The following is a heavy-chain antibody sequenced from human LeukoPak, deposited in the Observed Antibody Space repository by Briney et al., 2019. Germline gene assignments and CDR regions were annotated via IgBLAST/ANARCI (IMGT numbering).Heavy chain of an antibody. D-gene: IGHD2-2*01. J-gene: IGHJ4*02. CDR1: GGSISSYY. CDR2: IYYSGST. V-gene: IGHV4-59*01. Sequence: SETLSLTCTVSGGSISSYYWSWIRQPPGKGLEWIGYIYYSGSTNYNPSLKSRVTISVGTSKNQFSLKLSSVTAADTAVYYCARDDTYCSSTSCYWVTDYWGQGTLVTVSS. CDR3: ARDDTYCSSTSCYWVTDY.